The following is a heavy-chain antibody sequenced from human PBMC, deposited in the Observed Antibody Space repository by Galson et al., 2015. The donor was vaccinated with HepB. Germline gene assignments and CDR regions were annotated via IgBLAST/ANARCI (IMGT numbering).Heavy chain of an antibody. CDR1: GGTFDKYG. CDR3: ARRAVHYDDGRLSYYFDC. CDR2: FISPLGIS. D-gene: IGHD3-9*01. J-gene: IGHJ4*02. V-gene: IGHV1-69*04. Sequence: SVKVSCKASGGTFDKYGVSWVRQAPGRGLEWMGRFISPLGISIYAQKFQGRVTLTADRSTSTAYMELKTLLPDDSGIYYCARRAVHYDDGRLSYYFDCWGQGTLVTVSS.